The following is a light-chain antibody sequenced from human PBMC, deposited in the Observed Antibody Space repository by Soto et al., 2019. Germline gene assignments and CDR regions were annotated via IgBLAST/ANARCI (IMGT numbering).Light chain of an antibody. CDR1: QGISSW. CDR2: TAS. J-gene: IGKJ4*01. V-gene: IGKV1-12*01. CDR3: QQANSFPLT. Sequence: DIQMTQSPSSVSASVGDRVTITCRASQGISSWLAWYLQKPGKAPNLLIHTASSLQSGVPSRFSGSGSGTYFTLTISSLQPEDFATYYCQQANSFPLTCGGGTKVEIK.